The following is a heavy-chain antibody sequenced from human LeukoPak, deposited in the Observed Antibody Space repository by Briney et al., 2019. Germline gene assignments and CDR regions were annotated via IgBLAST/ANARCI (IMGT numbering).Heavy chain of an antibody. CDR2: INQDETKA. D-gene: IGHD5-24*01. CDR1: GFTFRNYL. J-gene: IGHJ3*01. Sequence: PGGSLRLSCAVSGFTFRNYLRHWVRQAPGQGLVWVSRINQDETKAYADSVKGRFTVSRDNAKNMMYLQLNGLRAEDTAVYFCGRGGDGIDVWGQGTTVIVSS. CDR3: GRGGDGIDV. V-gene: IGHV3-74*01.